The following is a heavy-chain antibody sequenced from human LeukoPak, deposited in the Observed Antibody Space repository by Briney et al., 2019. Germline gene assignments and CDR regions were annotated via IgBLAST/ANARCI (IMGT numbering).Heavy chain of an antibody. J-gene: IGHJ4*02. V-gene: IGHV1-2*02. D-gene: IGHD3-22*01. CDR3: ARAPENSGYYYGY. Sequence: ASVKVSCKASGYTFTGYYMHWVRQAHGQGLEWMGWINPNSGGTNYAQKFQGRVTMTRDTSISTAYMELSRLRSDDTAVYYCARAPENSGYYYGYWGQGTLVTVSS. CDR1: GYTFTGYY. CDR2: INPNSGGT.